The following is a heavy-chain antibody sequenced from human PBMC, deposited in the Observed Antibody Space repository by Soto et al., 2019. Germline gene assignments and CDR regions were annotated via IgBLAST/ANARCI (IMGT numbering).Heavy chain of an antibody. CDR3: ARRRGVATIHAFDI. J-gene: IGHJ3*02. Sequence: SETLSLTCTVSGDSISSSHYYWGWIRQPPGKGLEWIGYIYYSGSTNYNPSLKSRVTISVDTSKNQFSLKLTSVTAADTAVYYCARRRGVATIHAFDIWGQETMVTVSS. CDR2: IYYSGST. D-gene: IGHD5-12*01. V-gene: IGHV4-61*05. CDR1: GDSISSSHYY.